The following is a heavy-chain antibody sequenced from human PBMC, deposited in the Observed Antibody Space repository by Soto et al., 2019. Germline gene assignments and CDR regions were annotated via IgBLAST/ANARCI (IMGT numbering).Heavy chain of an antibody. D-gene: IGHD3-22*01. CDR2: IIPIFGTA. CDR1: GGTFSSYA. J-gene: IGHJ4*02. CDR3: ARDTDDYSDSSGYSRYDY. Sequence: GASVKVSCKASGGTFSSYAISWVRQAPGQGLEWMGGIIPIFGTANYAQKFQGRVTITADESTSTAYMELSSLRSEDTAVYYCARDTDDYSDSSGYSRYDYWGQGTLVTVSS. V-gene: IGHV1-69*13.